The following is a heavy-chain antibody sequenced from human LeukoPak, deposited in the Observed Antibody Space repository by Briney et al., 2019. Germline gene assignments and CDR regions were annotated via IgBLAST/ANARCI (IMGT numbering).Heavy chain of an antibody. D-gene: IGHD1-26*01. J-gene: IGHJ4*02. CDR1: GFTFSSYA. V-gene: IGHV3-30-3*01. CDR2: ISYDGSNK. Sequence: TGGSPRLSCAASGFTFSSYAMHWVRQAPGKGLEWVAVISYDGSNKYYADSVKGRFTISRDNSKNTLYLQMNSLRVEDTAVYYCARGRYSGSYYYWGQGTLVTVSS. CDR3: ARGRYSGSYYY.